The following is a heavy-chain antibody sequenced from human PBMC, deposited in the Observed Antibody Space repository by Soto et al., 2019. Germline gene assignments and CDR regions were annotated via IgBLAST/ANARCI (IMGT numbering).Heavy chain of an antibody. Sequence: EVQLVESGGGLVQPGGSLRLSCAASGLTFSHYTMNWVRQAPGKGLEWVSYISSSSNTKHYADSVKGRFTISRDNAKNSVYLQMNSLRDEDTAVYYCATVGRGHRYEYWGQGTLVTVSS. CDR2: ISSSSNTK. D-gene: IGHD5-18*01. V-gene: IGHV3-48*02. CDR3: ATVGRGHRYEY. J-gene: IGHJ4*02. CDR1: GLTFSHYT.